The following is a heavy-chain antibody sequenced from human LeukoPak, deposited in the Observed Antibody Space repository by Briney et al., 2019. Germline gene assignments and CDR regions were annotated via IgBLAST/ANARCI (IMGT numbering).Heavy chain of an antibody. V-gene: IGHV3-66*02. CDR2: IYSGGST. J-gene: IGHJ4*02. CDR3: ARGGSIAANCDY. Sequence: GSLLLSCAASGFTVSSNYMSWVRQAPGKGLEWVSVIYSGGSTYYADSVKGRFTISRDNSKNTLYLQMNSLRAEDTAVYYCARGGSIAANCDYRGQGTLVTVSS. CDR1: GFTVSSNY. D-gene: IGHD6-6*01.